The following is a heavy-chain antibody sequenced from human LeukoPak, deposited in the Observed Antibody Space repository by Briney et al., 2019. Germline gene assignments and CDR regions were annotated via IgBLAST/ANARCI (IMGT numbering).Heavy chain of an antibody. CDR1: GFTFSSYG. J-gene: IGHJ4*02. CDR2: ISYDGSNK. V-gene: IGHV3-30*18. Sequence: GGSQTLSYAASGFTFSSYGMHWVRQAPGKGLEWVAVISYDGSNKYYADSVKGRFTISRDNSKNTLYLQMNSLSAEDTAVYYCAKAGLYDFWSGYYNGSFDYWGQGTLVTVSS. CDR3: AKAGLYDFWSGYYNGSFDY. D-gene: IGHD3-3*01.